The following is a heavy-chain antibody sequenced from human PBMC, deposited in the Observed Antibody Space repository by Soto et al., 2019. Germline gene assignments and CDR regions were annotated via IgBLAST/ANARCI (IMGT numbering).Heavy chain of an antibody. Sequence: ASVKVSCKASGGTFSSYAISWVRQAPGQGLEWMGGIIPIFGTANYAQKFQGRVTITADESTSTAYMELSSLRSEDTAVYYCARGTSPSCSGGSCYVYYFDYWGQGTLVTVSS. J-gene: IGHJ4*02. V-gene: IGHV1-69*13. CDR2: IIPIFGTA. D-gene: IGHD2-15*01. CDR3: ARGTSPSCSGGSCYVYYFDY. CDR1: GGTFSSYA.